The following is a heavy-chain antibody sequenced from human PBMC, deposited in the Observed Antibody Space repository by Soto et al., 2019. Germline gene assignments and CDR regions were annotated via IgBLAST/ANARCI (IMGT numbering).Heavy chain of an antibody. CDR3: AKSLSRGYYDSSGYYYKGVDAFDI. CDR2: ISGSGGST. Sequence: EVQLLESGGGLVQPGGSLRLSCAASGFTFSSYAMSWARQAPGKGLEWVSAISGSGGSTYYADSVKGRFTISRDNSKNTLYLQMNSLRAEDTAVYYCAKSLSRGYYDSSGYYYKGVDAFDIWGQGTMVTVSS. V-gene: IGHV3-23*01. CDR1: GFTFSSYA. D-gene: IGHD3-22*01. J-gene: IGHJ3*02.